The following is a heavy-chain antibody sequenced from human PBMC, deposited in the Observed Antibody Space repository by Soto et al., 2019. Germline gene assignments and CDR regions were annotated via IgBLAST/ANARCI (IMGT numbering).Heavy chain of an antibody. J-gene: IGHJ6*02. Sequence: GASVKVSSKASGYTFTGYYMHWVRQAPGQGLEWMGWINPNSGGTNYARKFQGRVTMTRDTSISTAYMELSRLRSDDTAVYYCARDPSSGGSCYGMDVWGQGTTVIVSS. CDR3: ARDPSSGGSCYGMDV. D-gene: IGHD2-15*01. V-gene: IGHV1-2*02. CDR2: INPNSGGT. CDR1: GYTFTGYY.